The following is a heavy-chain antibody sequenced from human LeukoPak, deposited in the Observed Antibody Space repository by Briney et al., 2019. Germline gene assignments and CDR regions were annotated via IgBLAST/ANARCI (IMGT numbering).Heavy chain of an antibody. CDR1: GYTFTGYY. CDR3: ARDHGRVWFGEQKAEHFQH. CDR2: INPNSGGT. J-gene: IGHJ1*01. V-gene: IGHV1-2*02. Sequence: ASVKVSCKASGYTFTGYYMHWVRQAPGQGLEWMGWINPNSGGTDYAQKFQGRVTMTRDTSISTAYMELSRLRSDDTAVYYCARDHGRVWFGEQKAEHFQHWGQGTLVTVSS. D-gene: IGHD3-10*01.